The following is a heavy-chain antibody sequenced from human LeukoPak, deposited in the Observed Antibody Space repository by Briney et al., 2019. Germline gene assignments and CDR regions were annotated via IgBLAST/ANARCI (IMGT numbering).Heavy chain of an antibody. V-gene: IGHV1-2*02. CDR3: RLLKTMIVEY. J-gene: IGHJ4*02. CDR2: INPNSGGT. CDR1: GHTFTGYY. D-gene: IGHD3-22*01. Sequence: ASVKVSCKASGHTFTGYYMHWVRQAPGQGLEWMGWINPNSGGTNYAQKFQGRVTMTRDTSISTAYMELSRLRSDDTAAYYCRLLKTMIVEYWGQGTLVTVSS.